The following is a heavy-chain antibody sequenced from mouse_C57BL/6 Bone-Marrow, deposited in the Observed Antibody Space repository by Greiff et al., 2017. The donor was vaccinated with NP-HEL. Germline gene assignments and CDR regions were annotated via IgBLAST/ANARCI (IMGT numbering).Heavy chain of an antibody. CDR3: TTGLPWYFDV. CDR1: GFNIKDDY. D-gene: IGHD6-2*01. Sequence: EVKLQESGAELVRPGASVKLSCTASGFNIKDDYMHWVKQRPEQGLEWIGWIDPENGDTEYASKFQGKATITADTSSNTAYLQLSSLTSEDTAVYYCTTGLPWYFDVWGTGTTVTVSS. V-gene: IGHV14-4*01. J-gene: IGHJ1*03. CDR2: IDPENGDT.